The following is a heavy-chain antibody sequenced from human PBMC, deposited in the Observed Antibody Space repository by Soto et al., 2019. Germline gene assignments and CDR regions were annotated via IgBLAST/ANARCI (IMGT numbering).Heavy chain of an antibody. CDR3: ARTRLLWFGELLGGFDY. J-gene: IGHJ4*02. Sequence: PSETLSLTCAGYGGSFSGYYWSWIRQPPGKGLEWIGEINHSGSTNYNPSLKSRVTISVDTSKNKFSLKLSSVTAADTAVYYCARTRLLWFGELLGGFDYWGQGTLVTVSS. CDR1: GGSFSGYY. V-gene: IGHV4-34*01. CDR2: INHSGST. D-gene: IGHD3-10*01.